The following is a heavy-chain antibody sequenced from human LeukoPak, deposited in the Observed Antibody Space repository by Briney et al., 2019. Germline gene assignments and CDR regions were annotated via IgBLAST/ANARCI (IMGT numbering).Heavy chain of an antibody. V-gene: IGHV3-7*01. J-gene: IGHJ4*02. CDR1: GFTFSIYW. Sequence: GGSLRLSCAASGFTFSIYWMSWVRQAPGKGLEWVASMKGDGSVKHFLDSVEGRFTISRDNAKNSLYLQMNSLRAEDTAVYYCATSSGWRFDYWGQGTLVAVSS. CDR3: ATSSGWRFDY. D-gene: IGHD3-22*01. CDR2: MKGDGSVK.